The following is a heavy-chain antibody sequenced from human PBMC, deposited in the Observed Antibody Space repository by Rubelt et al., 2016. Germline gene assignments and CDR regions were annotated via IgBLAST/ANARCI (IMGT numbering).Heavy chain of an antibody. J-gene: IGHJ5*02. CDR2: IYYSGST. CDR3: ARHYSSTWANWFDP. V-gene: IGHV4-59*08. CDR1: GGSLKSYY. Sequence: QVQLQESGPGLVKASETLSLTCTVSGGSLKSYYWSWIRQSPGKGLEWIGYIYYSGSTSYNPSLESRVTMSIDMSKNQFSLKLSSVTAADTAVYYCARHYSSTWANWFDPWGQGTLVTVSP. D-gene: IGHD6-13*01.